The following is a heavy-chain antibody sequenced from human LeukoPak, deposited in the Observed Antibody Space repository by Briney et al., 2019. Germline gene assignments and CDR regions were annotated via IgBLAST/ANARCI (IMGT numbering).Heavy chain of an antibody. CDR2: IRYDGSNK. J-gene: IGHJ3*02. V-gene: IGHV3-30*02. Sequence: GGALRLSCAASGFTFSSYGMHWVRQAPGKGLEWVAFIRYDGSNKYYADSLKRRFTLSRDNTKNTLYLQMNSLRAADTAVYYCAKGGPTSTHPMDAFDIWGQGTMVTVSS. D-gene: IGHD2/OR15-2a*01. CDR3: AKGGPTSTHPMDAFDI. CDR1: GFTFSSYG.